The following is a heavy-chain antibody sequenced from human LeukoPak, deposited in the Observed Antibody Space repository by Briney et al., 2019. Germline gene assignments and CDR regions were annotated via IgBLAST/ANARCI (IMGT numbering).Heavy chain of an antibody. J-gene: IGHJ6*03. CDR2: INHSGST. CDR1: GGSFSGYY. CDR3: ARKQYSSSWFTHLYYYYYMDV. D-gene: IGHD6-13*01. Sequence: SETLSLTCAVYGGSFSGYYWSWIRQPPGKGLEWIGEINHSGSTNYNPSLKSRVTISVDTSKNQFPLKLSSVTAADTAVYYCARKQYSSSWFTHLYYYYYMDVWGKGTTVTISS. V-gene: IGHV4-34*01.